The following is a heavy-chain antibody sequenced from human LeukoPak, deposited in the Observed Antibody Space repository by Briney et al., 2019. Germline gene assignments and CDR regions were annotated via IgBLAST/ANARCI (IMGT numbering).Heavy chain of an antibody. CDR2: INHSGST. CDR3: ARYYSSSWTYYFDY. D-gene: IGHD6-13*01. V-gene: IGHV4-34*01. Sequence: SETLSLTCAVYGGSFSGYYWSWIRQPPGKGLEWIGEINHSGSTNYNPSLKSRVTISADTSKNQFSLKLSSVTAADTAVYYCARYYSSSWTYYFDYWGQGTLVTVSS. J-gene: IGHJ4*02. CDR1: GGSFSGYY.